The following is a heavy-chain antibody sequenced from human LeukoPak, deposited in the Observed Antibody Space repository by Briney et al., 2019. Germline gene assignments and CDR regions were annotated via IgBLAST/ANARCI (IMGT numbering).Heavy chain of an antibody. J-gene: IGHJ4*02. CDR1: GGSFSGYY. CDR3: ARGFRRITMVRGEKRLDY. V-gene: IGHV4-34*01. CDR2: INHSGST. D-gene: IGHD3-10*01. Sequence: SETLSLTCAVYGGSFSGYYWSWIRQPPGNGLEWIGEINHSGSTNYNPSLKSRVTISVDTSKNQFSLKLSSVTAADTAVYYCARGFRRITMVRGEKRLDYWGQGTLVTVSS.